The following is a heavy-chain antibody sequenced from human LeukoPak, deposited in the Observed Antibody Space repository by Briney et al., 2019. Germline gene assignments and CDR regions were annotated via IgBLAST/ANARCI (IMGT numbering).Heavy chain of an antibody. CDR3: ARHGGNYDILTGHNSPFDY. D-gene: IGHD3-9*01. J-gene: IGHJ4*02. V-gene: IGHV4-39*01. CDR1: GGSISSSSYY. Sequence: PSETLSLTCTVSGGSISSSSYYWGRIRQPPGKGLEWIGSIYYSGSTYYNPSLKSRVTISVDTSKNQFSLKLSSVTAADTAVYYCARHGGNYDILTGHNSPFDYRGQGTLVTVSS. CDR2: IYYSGST.